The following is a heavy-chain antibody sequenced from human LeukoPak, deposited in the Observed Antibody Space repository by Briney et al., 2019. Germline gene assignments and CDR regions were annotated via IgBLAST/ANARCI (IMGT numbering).Heavy chain of an antibody. J-gene: IGHJ4*02. CDR2: IYYSGST. D-gene: IGHD6-19*01. Sequence: SETLSLTCTVSGGSISSSSYYWGWIRQPPGKGLEWIGSIYYSGSTYYNPSLKSRVTISVDTSKNQFSLKLSSVTAADTAVYCCARDASAVAGTRWGQGTLVTVSS. V-gene: IGHV4-39*07. CDR1: GGSISSSSYY. CDR3: ARDASAVAGTR.